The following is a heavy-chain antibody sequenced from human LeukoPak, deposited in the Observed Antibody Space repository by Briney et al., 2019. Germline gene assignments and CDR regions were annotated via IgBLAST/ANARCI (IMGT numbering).Heavy chain of an antibody. Sequence: SETLSLTCTVSGGSISSYYRSWIRQPAGKGLEWIGRIYTSGSTNYNPSLKSRVTMSVDTSKNQFSLKLSSVTAADTAVYYCARDQYYYDSSGSTRTFDYWGQGTLVTVSS. V-gene: IGHV4-4*07. J-gene: IGHJ4*02. CDR3: ARDQYYYDSSGSTRTFDY. CDR1: GGSISSYY. CDR2: IYTSGST. D-gene: IGHD3-22*01.